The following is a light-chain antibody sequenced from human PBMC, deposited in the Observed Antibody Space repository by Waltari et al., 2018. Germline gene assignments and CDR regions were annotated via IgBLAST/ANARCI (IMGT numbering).Light chain of an antibody. V-gene: IGKV3D-15*01. J-gene: IGKJ1*01. CDR2: DVS. CDR3: QQYYEWQT. CDR1: ETVTSH. Sequence: EIVMTQSPAVLSVSPGQRATLSCRASETVTSHLAWYQQKPGQAPRLLIYDVSARAAGIPARCSGSGSETEFTLTVTSLQSEDCAVYYCQQYYEWQTFGPGTKVEIK.